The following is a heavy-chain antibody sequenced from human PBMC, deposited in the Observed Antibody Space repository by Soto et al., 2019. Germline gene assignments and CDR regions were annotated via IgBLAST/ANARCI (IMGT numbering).Heavy chain of an antibody. V-gene: IGHV5-51*01. J-gene: IGHJ5*02. D-gene: IGHD4-4*01. Sequence: PGESLKISCKGSGYSFTSYWIGWVRQMPGKCLEWMGIIYPGDSDTRYSPSFQGQVTISADKSISTAYLQWSSLKASDTAMYYCARTRNTVTTSSLYSWFDPWGQGTLVTVSS. CDR1: GYSFTSYW. CDR2: IYPGDSDT. CDR3: ARTRNTVTTSSLYSWFDP.